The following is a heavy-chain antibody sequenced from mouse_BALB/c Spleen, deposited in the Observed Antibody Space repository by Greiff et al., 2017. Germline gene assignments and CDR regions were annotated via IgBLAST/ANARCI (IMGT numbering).Heavy chain of an antibody. V-gene: IGHV1S81*02. CDR3: ARGGTRYAMDY. D-gene: IGHD3-3*01. CDR2: INPSNGRT. CDR1: GYTFTSYW. Sequence: VQLQQPGAELVKPGASVKLSCKASGYTFTSYWMHWVKQRPGQGLEWIGEINPSNGRTNYNEKFKSKATLTVDKSSSTAYMQLSSLTSEDSAVYYCARGGTRYAMDYWGQGTSVTVSS. J-gene: IGHJ4*01.